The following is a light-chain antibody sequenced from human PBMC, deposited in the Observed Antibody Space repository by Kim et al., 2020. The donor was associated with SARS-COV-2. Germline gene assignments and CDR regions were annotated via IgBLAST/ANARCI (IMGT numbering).Light chain of an antibody. Sequence: GQSITISCTGTSSDVGGYNFVSWYQHHPGKAPKLMIYDVNKRPSGVSNRFSGSKSGNTASLTISGLQAEDEADYYCSSYTSSNTLIFGGGTKLTVL. CDR1: SSDVGGYNF. J-gene: IGLJ2*01. V-gene: IGLV2-14*03. CDR3: SSYTSSNTLI. CDR2: DVN.